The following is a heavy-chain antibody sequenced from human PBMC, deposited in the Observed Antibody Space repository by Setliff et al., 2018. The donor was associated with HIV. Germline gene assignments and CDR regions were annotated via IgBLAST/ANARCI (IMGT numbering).Heavy chain of an antibody. Sequence: KTSETLSLTCSVSGGSINSDNYYWGWIRQAPGKGLEWIGSIYYSGTTYYNPSLRGRVTISVDRSRNQFSLTLNSVTAADTATYYCASRGIVVVTMSMPDEFFVHWGHGTLVTVS. J-gene: IGHJ1*01. CDR2: IYYSGTT. V-gene: IGHV4-39*01. D-gene: IGHD2-21*02. CDR1: GGSINSDNYY. CDR3: ASRGIVVVTMSMPDEFFVH.